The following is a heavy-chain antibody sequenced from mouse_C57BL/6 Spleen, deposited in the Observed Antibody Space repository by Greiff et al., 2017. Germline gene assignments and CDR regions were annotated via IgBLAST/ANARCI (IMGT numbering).Heavy chain of an antibody. V-gene: IGHV1-50*01. D-gene: IGHD1-1*01. J-gene: IGHJ4*01. CDR2: IDPSDSYT. CDR1: GYTFTSYW. CDR3: ARRYYGSSFAMDY. Sequence: QVQLQQPGAELVKPGASVKLSCKASGYTFTSYWMQWVKQRPGQGLEWIGEIDPSDSYTNYNQKFQGKATLTVDTSSSTASIQLSRLTSEYSAVYDCARRYYGSSFAMDYWGQGTSVTVSS.